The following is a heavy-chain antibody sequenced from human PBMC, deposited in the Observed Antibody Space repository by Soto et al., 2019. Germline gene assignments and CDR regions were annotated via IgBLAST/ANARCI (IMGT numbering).Heavy chain of an antibody. CDR3: VGALTYEVPYYYYGMDV. CDR2: IKQGGNEK. V-gene: IGHV3-7*01. D-gene: IGHD3-16*01. Sequence: EQLVESGGGLVQPGGSLRLSCEASGFMFSTYLMSWVRQAPGKGLEWVANIKQGGNEKFYVDSVKGRFTISRDNAKKSLFLQMNSLRPEDTAVYYCVGALTYEVPYYYYGMDVWGQGTTVTVSS. CDR1: GFMFSTYL. J-gene: IGHJ6*02.